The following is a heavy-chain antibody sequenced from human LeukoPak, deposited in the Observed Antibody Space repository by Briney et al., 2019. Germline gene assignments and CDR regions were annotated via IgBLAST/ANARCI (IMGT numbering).Heavy chain of an antibody. D-gene: IGHD2-15*01. CDR3: ARGGGI. CDR2: IKQDGSEE. CDR1: GFTFSLYW. Sequence: GGSLRLSCVVSGFTFSLYWMNWVRQAPGKGLEWVAHIKQDGSEEYYVDSVKGRFTISRDNAKNSLYLQMNSLRVEDTAVYYCARGGGIWGQGTMVTVSS. J-gene: IGHJ3*02. V-gene: IGHV3-7*01.